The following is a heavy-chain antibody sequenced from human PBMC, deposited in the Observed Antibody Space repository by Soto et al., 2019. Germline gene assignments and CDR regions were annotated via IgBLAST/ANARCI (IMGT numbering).Heavy chain of an antibody. V-gene: IGHV3-64*01. J-gene: IGHJ3*02. CDR2: ISSNGGST. CDR1: GFTFSSYA. CDR3: ARELRDYDFWSGYLRTPNFDI. D-gene: IGHD3-3*01. Sequence: GGSLRLSCAASGFTFSSYAMHWVRQAPGKGLEYVSAISSNGGSTYYANSVKGRFTISRDNSKNTLYLQMGGLRAEDMAVYYCARELRDYDFWSGYLRTPNFDIWGQGTMVTVSS.